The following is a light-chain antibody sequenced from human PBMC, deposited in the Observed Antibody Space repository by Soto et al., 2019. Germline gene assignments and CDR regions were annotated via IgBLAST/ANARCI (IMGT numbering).Light chain of an antibody. CDR1: QGIGSN. Sequence: GGRVTITCRASQGIGSNLAWYHQKPGKPPKLLIYDASSLESGVPSRFSGSGFGTDFTLTISSLQPEDFATYYCQQFSFLPVSFGGGTRVEI. CDR2: DAS. J-gene: IGKJ4*01. CDR3: QQFSFLPVS. V-gene: IGKV1-13*02.